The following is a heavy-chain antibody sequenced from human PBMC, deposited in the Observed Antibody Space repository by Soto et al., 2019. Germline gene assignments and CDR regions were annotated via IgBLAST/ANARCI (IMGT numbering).Heavy chain of an antibody. CDR2: IYYSGST. D-gene: IGHD5-12*01. V-gene: IGHV4-39*01. CDR3: ARLSGYDMGYYYYYGMDV. CDR1: GGSISSSSYY. J-gene: IGHJ6*02. Sequence: SETLSLTCTVPGGSISSSSYYWGWIRQPPGKGLEWIGSIYYSGSTYYNPSLKSRVTISVDTSKNQFSLKLSSVTAADTAVYYCARLSGYDMGYYYYYGMDVWGQGTTVTVSS.